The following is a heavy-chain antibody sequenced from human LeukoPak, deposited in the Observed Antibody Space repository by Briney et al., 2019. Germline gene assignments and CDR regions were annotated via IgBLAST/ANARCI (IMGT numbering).Heavy chain of an antibody. CDR2: ISSSSSTI. D-gene: IGHD2-2*01. J-gene: IGHJ4*02. V-gene: IGHV3-48*01. CDR1: GFTFSSYS. CDR3: ARVVVVPAAIFSDY. Sequence: GGSLRLSCAASGFTFSSYSMNWVCQAPGKGLEWASYISSSSSTIYYADSVKGRFTISRDNAKNSLYLQMNSLRAEDTAVYYCARVVVVPAAIFSDYWGQGTLVTVSS.